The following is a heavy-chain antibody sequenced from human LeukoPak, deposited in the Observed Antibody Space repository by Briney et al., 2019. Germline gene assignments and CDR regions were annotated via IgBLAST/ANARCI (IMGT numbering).Heavy chain of an antibody. D-gene: IGHD1-26*01. CDR2: IYYSGST. CDR1: GGSISSYY. V-gene: IGHV4-59*01. J-gene: IGHJ4*02. CDR3: ARGPRIVGATRFDY. Sequence: SETLSLTCTVSGGSISSYYWSWIRQPPGKGLEWIGYIYYSGSTNYNPSLKSRVTISVDTSKNQFSLKLSSVTAADTAVYYCARGPRIVGATRFDYWGQGILVTVSS.